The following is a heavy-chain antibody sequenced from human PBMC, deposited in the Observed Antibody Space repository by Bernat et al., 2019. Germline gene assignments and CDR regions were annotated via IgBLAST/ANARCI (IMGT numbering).Heavy chain of an antibody. V-gene: IGHV3-11*05. J-gene: IGHJ6*03. CDR2: ISSSRSYT. CDR3: ARGTSTSAPYMDV. Sequence: ESGGGLVKPGGSLRLSCAASGFTFSDYYMSWIRQAPGKGLDWVSYISSSRSYTNYADAVKGRFTISRDNAKNSLYLQMNSLRAEDTAVYYCARGTSTSAPYMDVWGKGTTVTVSS. CDR1: GFTFSDYY.